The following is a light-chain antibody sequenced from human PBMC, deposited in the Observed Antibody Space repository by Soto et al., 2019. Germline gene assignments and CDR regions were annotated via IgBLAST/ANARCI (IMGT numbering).Light chain of an antibody. J-gene: IGKJ1*01. CDR3: QQYGSSRT. CDR1: HTTRNNY. Sequence: ELVLTQSPGTLSFSPGERATLSCRSRHTTRNNYLAWYQQKPGHAPSLLLYDASSKATGTPDRFSGSGSGTDFTLTISRLEPEDFAVYYCQQYGSSRTFGQGTKVDIK. V-gene: IGKV3-20*01. CDR2: DAS.